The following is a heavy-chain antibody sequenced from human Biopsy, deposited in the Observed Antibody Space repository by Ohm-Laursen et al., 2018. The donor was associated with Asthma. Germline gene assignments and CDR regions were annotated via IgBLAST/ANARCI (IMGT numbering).Heavy chain of an antibody. CDR1: GGSLSSGPYY. J-gene: IGHJ5*01. CDR2: INCSGST. D-gene: IGHD2-8*01. V-gene: IGHV4-31*03. CDR3: ARDLSGYCTSSACYGFDS. Sequence: SETLSLTCTVSGGSLSSGPYYWSWVRQHPGKGLEWIGYINCSGSTFYSPSLESRVTVSVDTSKNQFSLKLSSVTAADTAVYYCARDLSGYCTSSACYGFDSWGQGTLVTVSS.